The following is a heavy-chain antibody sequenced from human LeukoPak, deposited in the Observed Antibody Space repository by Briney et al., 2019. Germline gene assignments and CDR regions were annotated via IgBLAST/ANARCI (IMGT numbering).Heavy chain of an antibody. D-gene: IGHD2/OR15-2a*01. V-gene: IGHV4-34*01. CDR3: ARDCNRTYCYDY. Sequence: SETLSLTCAVYGGSFSDYFWSWIRQPPGKGLEWIGEINHSGDTSYNPSLKSRLTISVDTSKNQFSLKLSSVTAADTAVYYCARDCNRTYCYDYWGQGTLVTVSS. CDR1: GGSFSDYF. CDR2: INHSGDT. J-gene: IGHJ4*02.